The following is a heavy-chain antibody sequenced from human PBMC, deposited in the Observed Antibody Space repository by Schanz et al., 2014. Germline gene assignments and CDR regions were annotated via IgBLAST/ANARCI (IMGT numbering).Heavy chain of an antibody. J-gene: IGHJ4*02. V-gene: IGHV3-33*08. CDR3: ARPRFDYGEVDY. Sequence: VQLVESGGGVVQPGRSLRLSCAASGFSLNTYGIHWFRQPAGKGLEWVAVIWNNGVTKYYADSVRGRFTISRDRFQNTLYLRMSSLRAEDTAVYYCARPRFDYGEVDYWGQGTLVTVSS. CDR1: GFSLNTYG. CDR2: IWNNGVTK. D-gene: IGHD4-17*01.